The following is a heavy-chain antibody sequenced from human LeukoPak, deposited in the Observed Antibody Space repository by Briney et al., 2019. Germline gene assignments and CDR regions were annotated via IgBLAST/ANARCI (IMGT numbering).Heavy chain of an antibody. D-gene: IGHD4-17*01. Sequence: GRSLRLSCAASGFTFSSYWMNWVRQAPGKGLEWVSSISSSSSSINYADSVKGRFTISRDNAKNSLYLQMNSLRAEDTAVYYCARLRNDYGDYVLDYWGRGTLVTVSS. V-gene: IGHV3-21*01. CDR3: ARLRNDYGDYVLDY. J-gene: IGHJ4*02. CDR2: ISSSSSSI. CDR1: GFTFSSYW.